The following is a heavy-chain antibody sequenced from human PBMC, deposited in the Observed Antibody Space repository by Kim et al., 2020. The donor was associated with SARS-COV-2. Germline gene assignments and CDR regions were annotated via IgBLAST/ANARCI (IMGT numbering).Heavy chain of an antibody. D-gene: IGHD2-15*01. Sequence: ASVKVSCEAFGYSFAAYFIHWLRQAPGHGLEWMGWSNPDSGGTKYAQKFQGRVSMTRDTSVTAAYMELSRLTSDDTAIYYCARGGMTSVVADDDAFDVWGQGTLVTVSS. CDR3: ARGGMTSVVADDDAFDV. J-gene: IGHJ3*01. CDR2: SNPDSGGT. V-gene: IGHV1-2*02. CDR1: GYSFAAYF.